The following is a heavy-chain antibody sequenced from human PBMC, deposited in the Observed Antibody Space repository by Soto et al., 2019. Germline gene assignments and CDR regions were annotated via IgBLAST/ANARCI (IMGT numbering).Heavy chain of an antibody. CDR1: GFTFSSYA. Sequence: QVQLVESGGSVVQPRRSLRLSCAASGFTFSSYAMHWVRQAPGKGLEWVAVISYDGSNKYYADSVKGRFTISRDNSKNTLYMQMNSLRAEDTAVYYCARDKAPYSSGWHNRHFDYWGQGTLVTVSS. CDR2: ISYDGSNK. D-gene: IGHD6-19*01. J-gene: IGHJ4*02. CDR3: ARDKAPYSSGWHNRHFDY. V-gene: IGHV3-30-3*01.